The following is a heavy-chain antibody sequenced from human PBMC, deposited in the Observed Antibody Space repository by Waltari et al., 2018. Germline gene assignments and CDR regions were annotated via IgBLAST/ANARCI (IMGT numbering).Heavy chain of an antibody. Sequence: QVQLQQWGAGLLKPSETLSLTCAVYGGSFSGYYWSWIRQPPGKGLEWIGEINHSGSTNYNPALKSRVTISVDTSKNQFSLKLSSVTAADTAVYYCARGGGSRDEYSGYVLFDYWGQGTLVTVSS. CDR3: ARGGGSRDEYSGYVLFDY. J-gene: IGHJ4*02. D-gene: IGHD5-12*01. CDR2: INHSGST. V-gene: IGHV4-34*01. CDR1: GGSFSGYY.